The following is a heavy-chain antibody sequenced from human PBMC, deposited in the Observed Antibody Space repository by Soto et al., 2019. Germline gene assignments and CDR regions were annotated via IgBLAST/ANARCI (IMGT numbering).Heavy chain of an antibody. CDR3: ARPGNGYKAIYYGLDV. CDR2: IYPGDSDT. CDR1: GYSFTSYW. Sequence: XESLKSSCKGCGYSFTSYWIGWVRQMPGKGLEWMGIIYPGDSDTRYSPSFQGRVTISVDKSIDTAYLQWSSLEASDTAMYYCARPGNGYKAIYYGLDVWGQGNTVTVSS. V-gene: IGHV5-51*01. J-gene: IGHJ6*02. D-gene: IGHD5-18*01.